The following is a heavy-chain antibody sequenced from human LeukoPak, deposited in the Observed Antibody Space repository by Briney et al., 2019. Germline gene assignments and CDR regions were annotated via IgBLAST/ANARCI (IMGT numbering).Heavy chain of an antibody. CDR3: ARDLELITIFGVVISRFDH. D-gene: IGHD3-3*01. CDR2: ISSSSSNI. J-gene: IGHJ5*02. V-gene: IGHV3-48*01. CDR1: GFTFSSYS. Sequence: PGGSLRLSCAASGFTFSSYSMNWVRQAPGKGLEWVSYISSSSSNIYYADSVKGRFTISRDNAKNSLYLQMNSLRAEDTAVYYCARDLELITIFGVVISRFDHWGQGTLVTVSS.